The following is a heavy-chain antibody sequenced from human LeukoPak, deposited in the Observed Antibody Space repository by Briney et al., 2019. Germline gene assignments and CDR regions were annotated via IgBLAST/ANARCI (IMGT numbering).Heavy chain of an antibody. CDR2: IWLDGSRQ. V-gene: IGHV3-30*02. CDR1: GFSFSDNN. CDR3: VKDASWAFDF. Sequence: GGSLRLSCAASGFSFSDNNMHWVRQAPGKGLEWVGFIWLDGSRQKNADSVKGRFTLSRDNSKSTLYLQMNSLRPEDTAVYYCVKDASWAFDFWGQGTKVTVSS. J-gene: IGHJ3*01.